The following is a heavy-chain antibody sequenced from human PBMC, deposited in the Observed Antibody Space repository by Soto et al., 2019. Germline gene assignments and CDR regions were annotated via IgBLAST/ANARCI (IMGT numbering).Heavy chain of an antibody. Sequence: EVQLVESGGGLVQPGGSLRLSCAASGFTFSAFAMHWVRLSPGRGLAYVSAIINNGDGTYYANSVKGRFIISRDNSKHTLFLHMDSLRSDDMAMYFCTRAPSLPLLYDRWGRGTLVTVSS. D-gene: IGHD2-8*01. CDR1: GFTFSAFA. V-gene: IGHV3-64*01. CDR3: TRAPSLPLLYDR. CDR2: IINNGDGT. J-gene: IGHJ5*02.